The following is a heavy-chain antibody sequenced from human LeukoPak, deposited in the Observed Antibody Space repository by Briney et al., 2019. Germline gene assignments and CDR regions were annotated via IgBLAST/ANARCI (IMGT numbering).Heavy chain of an antibody. CDR3: AKDGDYGSGSYYNNYYMDV. D-gene: IGHD3-10*01. CDR2: ISGSGGNT. Sequence: GGSLRLSCAASGFTFSGYAMTWVRQAPGKGLEWVSAISGSGGNTYYADSVKGRFTISRDNSKNTLYLQMNSLRAEDTAVYYCAKDGDYGSGSYYNNYYMDVWGKGTTVTVSS. CDR1: GFTFSGYA. J-gene: IGHJ6*03. V-gene: IGHV3-23*01.